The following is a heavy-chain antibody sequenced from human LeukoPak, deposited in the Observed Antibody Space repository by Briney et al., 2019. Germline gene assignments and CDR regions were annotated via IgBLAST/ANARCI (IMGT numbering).Heavy chain of an antibody. J-gene: IGHJ4*02. CDR1: GGSISSGSYY. Sequence: SETLSLTCTVSGGSISSGSYYWSWIRQPPGKGLEWIGSINYSGSTSGSTYYNPSLKSRITISVDTSKNQFSLKLSSMTAADTAVYYCASPFFYFWGQGTLVTVSS. V-gene: IGHV4-39*01. CDR2: INYSGSTSGST. CDR3: ASPFFYF.